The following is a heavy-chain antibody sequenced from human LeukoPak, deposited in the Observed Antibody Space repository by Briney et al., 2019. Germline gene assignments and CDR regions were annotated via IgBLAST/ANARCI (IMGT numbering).Heavy chain of an antibody. V-gene: IGHV4-39*07. CDR2: IYYSGST. J-gene: IGHJ3*02. CDR1: GGSISSSSYY. D-gene: IGHD3-22*01. CDR3: AGYYYYDSSGIPGAFDI. Sequence: SETLSLACTVSGGSISSSSYYWGWIRQPPGKGLEWIGSIYYSGSTYYNPSLKSRVTISVDTSKNQFSLKLSSVTAADTAVYYCAGYYYYDSSGIPGAFDIWGQGTMVTVSS.